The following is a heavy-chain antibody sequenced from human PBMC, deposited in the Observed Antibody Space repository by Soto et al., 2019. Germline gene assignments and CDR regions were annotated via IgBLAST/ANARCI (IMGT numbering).Heavy chain of an antibody. CDR2: TYYRSKWYN. CDR3: ARIRYFDWWGFYGMDV. D-gene: IGHD3-9*01. J-gene: IGHJ6*02. CDR1: GDSVSSNSAA. V-gene: IGHV6-1*01. Sequence: SQTLSLTCAISGDSVSSNSAAWNWIRQSPSRGLEWLGRTYYRSKWYNDYTESVKSRITINPDTSKNQLSLQLNSVTPEDTAVYYCARIRYFDWWGFYGMDVWGQGTTVTVSS.